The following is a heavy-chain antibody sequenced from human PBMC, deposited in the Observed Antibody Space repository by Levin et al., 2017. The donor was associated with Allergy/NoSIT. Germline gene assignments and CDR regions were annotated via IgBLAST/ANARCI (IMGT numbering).Heavy chain of an antibody. V-gene: IGHV3-30-3*01. Sequence: AGGSLRLSCAASGFTFSSYAMHWVRQAPGKGLEWVAVISYDGNNKFYADSVKGRFTISRDNSKNTLYLQMNSLRAEDTAVYYCSGEADESWGQGTLVTVAS. CDR3: SGEADES. CDR1: GFTFSSYA. CDR2: ISYDGNNK. D-gene: IGHD3-10*01. J-gene: IGHJ5*02.